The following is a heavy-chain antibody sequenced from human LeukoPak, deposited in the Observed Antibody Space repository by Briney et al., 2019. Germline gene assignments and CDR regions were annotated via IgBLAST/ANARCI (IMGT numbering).Heavy chain of an antibody. V-gene: IGHV3-23*01. CDR2: VSGSGGST. D-gene: IGHD2-2*01. Sequence: PGGSLRLSCAASGFTFANYAMTWVRQAPGKGLEWVSAVSGSGGSTYYADSVKGPFTISRDNSKNTLYLQMNILRAEDTAVYYCAKPLVPAASCFDPWGQGTLVTVSS. J-gene: IGHJ5*02. CDR3: AKPLVPAASCFDP. CDR1: GFTFANYA.